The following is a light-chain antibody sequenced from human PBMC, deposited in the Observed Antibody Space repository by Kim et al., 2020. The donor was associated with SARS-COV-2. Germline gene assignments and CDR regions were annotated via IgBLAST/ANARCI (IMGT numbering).Light chain of an antibody. Sequence: APGQTASITCGVDKFGSKQVHWYQQKAGQAPVLVIYRDSSRPAEIPERFSGSNSGNTATLTVSRAQAGDEADYYCQVWDNNTWVFGAGTQLTVL. J-gene: IGLJ3*02. CDR2: RDS. CDR3: QVWDNNTWV. V-gene: IGLV3-9*01. CDR1: KFGSKQ.